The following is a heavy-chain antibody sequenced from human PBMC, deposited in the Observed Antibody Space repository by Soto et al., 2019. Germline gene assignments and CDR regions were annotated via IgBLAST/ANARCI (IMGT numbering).Heavy chain of an antibody. Sequence: PGGSLRLSCAASGFTFSSYAMSRVRQAPGKGLEWFSAISGSGVSTYNADAVKGRFTIARDNSKSTLYLQMNSLRADDMAVYYCAKDSGYSYGYDAFYIWGQGTMVTVSS. D-gene: IGHD5-18*01. CDR2: ISGSGVST. CDR3: AKDSGYSYGYDAFYI. V-gene: IGHV3-23*01. J-gene: IGHJ3*02. CDR1: GFTFSSYA.